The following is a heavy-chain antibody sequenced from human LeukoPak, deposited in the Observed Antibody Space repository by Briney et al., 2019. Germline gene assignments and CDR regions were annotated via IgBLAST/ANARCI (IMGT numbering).Heavy chain of an antibody. CDR3: VREPSGTGYYDSSGSYPSLYFPH. CDR2: ISSSSSTI. J-gene: IGHJ1*01. CDR1: GFTFSDYY. V-gene: IGHV3-11*04. Sequence: GGTLRLSCAASGFTFSDYYMSWIRQAPGKGLEWVSYISSSSSTIYYADSVKGRFTSSRDNPKNSLYLQMNSLRAADTAGYYCVREPSGTGYYDSSGSYPSLYFPHWGQGTLVTVSS. D-gene: IGHD3-22*01.